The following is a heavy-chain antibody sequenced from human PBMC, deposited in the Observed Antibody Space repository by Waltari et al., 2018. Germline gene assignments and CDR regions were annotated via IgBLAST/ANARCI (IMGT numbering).Heavy chain of an antibody. Sequence: QLQLQESGPGLVKPSETLSLTCPVAGGSISSSSYYWGWIRQPPGKGLAWIGSIYYSGSTYYNPSLKSRVTISVDTSKNQFSLKLSSVTAADTAVYYCARRVAAGLFDYWGQGTLVTVSS. CDR2: IYYSGST. V-gene: IGHV4-39*07. J-gene: IGHJ4*02. CDR3: ARRVAAGLFDY. CDR1: GGSISSSSYY. D-gene: IGHD6-13*01.